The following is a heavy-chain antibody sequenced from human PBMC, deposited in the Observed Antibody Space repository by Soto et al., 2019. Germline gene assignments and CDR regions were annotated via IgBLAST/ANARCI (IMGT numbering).Heavy chain of an antibody. D-gene: IGHD3-16*01. CDR3: ARALMGSFDAFDI. CDR1: GGSISTYY. J-gene: IGHJ3*02. CDR2: IFHSGAT. V-gene: IGHV4-59*01. Sequence: QVQLQESGPGLMKPSETLSLTCSVSGGSISTYYWSWIRQAPGKRLEWLGYIFHSGATNYNPSLESRVTISVDTSKSQLSLRLTSVTAADTGVYYCARALMGSFDAFDIWGQGTTVTVSS.